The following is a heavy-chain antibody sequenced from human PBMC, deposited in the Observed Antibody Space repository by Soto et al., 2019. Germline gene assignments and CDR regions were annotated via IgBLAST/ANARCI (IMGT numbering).Heavy chain of an antibody. CDR2: INHSGST. Sequence: SETLSLTCAVYGGSFSGYYWSWIRQPPGKGLEWIGEINHSGSTNYNPSLKSRVTISVDTSKNQFSLKLSSVTAADTAVYYCARGRVADLLYYFDYWGQGTLVTVSS. CDR3: ARGRVADLLYYFDY. J-gene: IGHJ4*02. V-gene: IGHV4-34*01. CDR1: GGSFSGYY. D-gene: IGHD6-19*01.